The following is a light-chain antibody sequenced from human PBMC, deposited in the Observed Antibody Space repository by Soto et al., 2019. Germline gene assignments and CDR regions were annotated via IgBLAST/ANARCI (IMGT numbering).Light chain of an antibody. V-gene: IGKV1-39*01. J-gene: IGKJ1*01. Sequence: IQMTQSPSSLSASVGDRVTITCRTSQTIANYLNWYQQKPGKAPNLLIYAAFSLQSGVPSRFSGSGSGTEFTLTISSLQSEDFATYYCQQSYSIPQTFGQGTKVDIK. CDR3: QQSYSIPQT. CDR1: QTIANY. CDR2: AAF.